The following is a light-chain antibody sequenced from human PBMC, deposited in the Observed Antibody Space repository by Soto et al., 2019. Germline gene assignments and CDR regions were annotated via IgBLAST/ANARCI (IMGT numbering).Light chain of an antibody. CDR3: QVYGSSPKT. V-gene: IGKV3-20*01. CDR2: GAS. Sequence: EIVLTQSPGTLSLSPGERATLSCRATQTVSSNQLAWYQQKPGQAPTLLIHGASTRAAGIPDRFSGSGFGTDFTQTISRLEPEDFAVYYCQVYGSSPKTFGQGTKVDIK. J-gene: IGKJ1*01. CDR1: QTVSSNQ.